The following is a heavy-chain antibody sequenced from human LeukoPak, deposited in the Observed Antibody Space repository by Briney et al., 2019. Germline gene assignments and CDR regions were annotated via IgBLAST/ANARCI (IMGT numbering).Heavy chain of an antibody. Sequence: SETLSLTCTVSGGSISTYYWSWIRQPPGKGLAWIGYVYYGGSTSYSPSLKSRVTISVDTSKNQFSLKLSSVTAADTAVYYCARQRKRWLQPAGAFDIWGQGTMVTVSS. J-gene: IGHJ3*02. V-gene: IGHV4-59*01. CDR3: ARQRKRWLQPAGAFDI. CDR2: VYYGGST. CDR1: GGSISTYY. D-gene: IGHD5-24*01.